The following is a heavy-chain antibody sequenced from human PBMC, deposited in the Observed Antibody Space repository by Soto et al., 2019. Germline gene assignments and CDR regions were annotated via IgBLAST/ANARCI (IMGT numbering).Heavy chain of an antibody. CDR1: GGSISSYY. J-gene: IGHJ6*02. Sequence: SETLSLTCSVSGGSISSYYWSWIRQPPGKGLEWIGYIFYSGSAKYNPSLKSRVTISVDRSKNYFSLNLSSVTAADTAVYYCEREKGRYDIGMDVWGQGTTVTVSS. V-gene: IGHV4-59*01. CDR3: EREKGRYDIGMDV. D-gene: IGHD3-9*01. CDR2: IFYSGSA.